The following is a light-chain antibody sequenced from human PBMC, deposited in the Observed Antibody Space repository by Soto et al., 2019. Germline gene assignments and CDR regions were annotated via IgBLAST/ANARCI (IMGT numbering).Light chain of an antibody. CDR1: SSDVGGYNE. CDR2: DVT. Sequence: QSVLTQPASVSGSPGQSTTISCTGASSDVGGYNEVSWYQQRPGKAPKLMIYDVTNRPSGVSNRFSCSKSGNTASLTISGLQAEDEAYYYCSPHAAGSTLIFGGGTKVTVL. CDR3: SPHAAGSTLI. J-gene: IGLJ2*01. V-gene: IGLV2-14*03.